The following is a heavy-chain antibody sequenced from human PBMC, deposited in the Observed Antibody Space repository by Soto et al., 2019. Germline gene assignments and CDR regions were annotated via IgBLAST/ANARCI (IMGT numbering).Heavy chain of an antibody. CDR3: ARVLGITMVRGTCFGA. V-gene: IGHV1-3*01. CDR2: INAGNGNT. J-gene: IGHJ5*02. CDR1: GYTFTSYA. D-gene: IGHD3-10*01. Sequence: GASVKVSCKASGYTFTSYAMHWVRQAPGQRLEWMGWINAGNGNTKYSQKFQGRVTITRDTSASTAYMELSSLRSEDTAVYYCARVLGITMVRGTCFGACCQGPLLSVS.